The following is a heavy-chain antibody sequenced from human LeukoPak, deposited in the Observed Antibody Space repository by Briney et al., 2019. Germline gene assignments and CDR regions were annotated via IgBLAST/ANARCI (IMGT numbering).Heavy chain of an antibody. Sequence: ASVKVSCKASGYTFTGYYMHWVRQAPGQGLGWMGWINPNSGGTNYAQKFQGRVTMTRDTSISTAYMELSRLRSDDTAVYYCARGGVGATTWIDYWGQGTLVTVSS. CDR2: INPNSGGT. D-gene: IGHD1-26*01. J-gene: IGHJ4*02. V-gene: IGHV1-2*02. CDR3: ARGGVGATTWIDY. CDR1: GYTFTGYY.